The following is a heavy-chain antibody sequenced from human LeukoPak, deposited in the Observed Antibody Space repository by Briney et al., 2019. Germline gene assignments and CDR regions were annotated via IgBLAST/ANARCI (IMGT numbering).Heavy chain of an antibody. CDR1: GGSLSSYY. CDR2: IYTSGST. V-gene: IGHV4-4*07. Sequence: PETLSLTCTVSGGSLSSYYWSWIRQPAGKGLEWIGRIYTSGSTNYNPSLKSRVNMSVDTSKNQFSLKLSSVTAADTAVYYCARGALRVNDAFDIWGQGTMVTVSS. D-gene: IGHD4-17*01. J-gene: IGHJ3*02. CDR3: ARGALRVNDAFDI.